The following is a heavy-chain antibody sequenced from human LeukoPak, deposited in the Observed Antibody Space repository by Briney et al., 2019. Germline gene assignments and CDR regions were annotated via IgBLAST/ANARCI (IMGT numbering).Heavy chain of an antibody. Sequence: SGTLSLTPPFSGGPLRSLYLSWVRQPPREGIGGVWYIYYSGSTNYNPSLKSRVTISVDTSKNQFSLKLSSVTAADTAVYYCARGEGFWSGSYYFDYWGQGTLVTVSS. D-gene: IGHD3-3*01. V-gene: IGHV4-59*01. CDR2: IYYSGST. J-gene: IGHJ4*02. CDR3: ARGEGFWSGSYYFDY. CDR1: GGPLRSLY.